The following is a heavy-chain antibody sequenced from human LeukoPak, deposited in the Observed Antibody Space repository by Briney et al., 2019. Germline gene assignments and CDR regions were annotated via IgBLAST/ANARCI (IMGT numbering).Heavy chain of an antibody. CDR1: GFTLSKYW. D-gene: IGHD1-26*01. J-gene: IGHJ3*02. Sequence: GGSLRLSCAASGFTLSKYWMSWVRQAPGKGLEWVTGISHDERNIYYADIVKGRFTISRDNSRNTLHLQMNSLREEDTAVYYCAKDWQWKLLTGAFNIWGQGTMVTVS. CDR2: ISHDERNI. V-gene: IGHV3-30*18. CDR3: AKDWQWKLLTGAFNI.